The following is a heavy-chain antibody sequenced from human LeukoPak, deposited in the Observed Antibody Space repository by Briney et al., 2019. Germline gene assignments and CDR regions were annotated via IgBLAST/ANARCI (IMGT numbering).Heavy chain of an antibody. D-gene: IGHD2-21*02. Sequence: ASVKVSCKASGGTFSSYAISWVRQAPGQGLERMGGIIPIFGTANYAQKFQGRVTITADESTSTAYMELSSLRSEDTAVYYCARSGAYCGGDCYHDAFDIWGQGTMVTVSS. V-gene: IGHV1-69*13. J-gene: IGHJ3*02. CDR2: IIPIFGTA. CDR1: GGTFSSYA. CDR3: ARSGAYCGGDCYHDAFDI.